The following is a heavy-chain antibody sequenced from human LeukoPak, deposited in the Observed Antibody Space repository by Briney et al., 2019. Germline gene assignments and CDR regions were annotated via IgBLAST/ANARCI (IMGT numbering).Heavy chain of an antibody. CDR2: MNPNSGNT. V-gene: IGHV1-8*01. D-gene: IGHD1-1*01. Sequence: ASVKVSCKASGYTFTSYDINWVRQATGQGLEWMGWMNPNSGNTGYAQKFQGRVTITRNTSISTAYMELSSLRSGDTAVYYCARGSGTGYYYYYMDVWGKGTTVTVSS. CDR3: ARGSGTGYYYYYMDV. J-gene: IGHJ6*03. CDR1: GYTFTSYD.